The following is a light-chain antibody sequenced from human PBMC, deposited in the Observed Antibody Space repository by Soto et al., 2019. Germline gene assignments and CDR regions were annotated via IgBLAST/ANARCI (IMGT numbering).Light chain of an antibody. CDR3: NSYTTSSTLV. CDR1: RGDVGAYNL. J-gene: IGLJ1*01. Sequence: QPVLTQPASVSGSPGQSITISCTGTRGDVGAYNLVSWYQQHPGKAPKLMIYAVTNRPSGISNRFSGSKSGNTASLTISGVQAEDEADYYCNSYTTSSTLVFGTGTKLTVL. V-gene: IGLV2-14*02. CDR2: AVT.